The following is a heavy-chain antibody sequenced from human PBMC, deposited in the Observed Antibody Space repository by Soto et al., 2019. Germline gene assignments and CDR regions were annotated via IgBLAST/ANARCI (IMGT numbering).Heavy chain of an antibody. Sequence: GSVKVCFKASGYPFTSYGMSLVRQAPGQGLEWMGWISAYNGNTNYAQKLQGRVTMTTDTSTSTAYMELRSLRSYDTAVYYCASEVLTIAAAGTALVDYWGQGTLVTVSS. J-gene: IGHJ4*02. CDR2: ISAYNGNT. CDR1: GYPFTSYG. V-gene: IGHV1-18*04. CDR3: ASEVLTIAAAGTALVDY. D-gene: IGHD6-13*01.